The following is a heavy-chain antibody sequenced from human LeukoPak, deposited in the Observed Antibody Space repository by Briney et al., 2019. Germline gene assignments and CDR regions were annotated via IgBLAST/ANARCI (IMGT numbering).Heavy chain of an antibody. CDR1: GGSISSYY. Sequence: SETLSLTSTVSGGSISSYYWSWIRQPPGKGLEWIGYIYYSGSTNYNPSLKSRVTISVDTSKNQFSLKLSSVTAADTAGYYCVRGGDELELTYWGQGTLVTVSS. J-gene: IGHJ4*02. V-gene: IGHV4-59*01. CDR2: IYYSGST. D-gene: IGHD2-21*01. CDR3: VRGGDELELTY.